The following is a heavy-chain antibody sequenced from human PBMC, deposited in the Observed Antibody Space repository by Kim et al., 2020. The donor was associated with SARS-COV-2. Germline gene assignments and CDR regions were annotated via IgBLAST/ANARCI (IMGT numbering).Heavy chain of an antibody. V-gene: IGHV6-1*01. CDR3: ARGYCSSTSCYLCLDY. CDR1: GDSVSSNSAA. Sequence: SQTLSLTCAISGDSVSSNSAAWNWIRQSPSRGLEWLGRTYYRSKWYNDYAVSVKSRITINPDTSKNQFSLQLNSVTPEDTAVYYCARGYCSSTSCYLCLDYWGQGTLVTVSS. J-gene: IGHJ4*02. CDR2: TYYRSKWYN. D-gene: IGHD2-2*01.